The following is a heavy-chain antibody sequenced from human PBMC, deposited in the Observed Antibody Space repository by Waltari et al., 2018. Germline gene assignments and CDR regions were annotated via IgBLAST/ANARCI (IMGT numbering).Heavy chain of an antibody. CDR1: GGSISSSSYS. D-gene: IGHD6-13*01. J-gene: IGHJ4*02. Sequence: QLQLQESGPGLVKPSETLSLTCTVSGGSISSSSYSWGWFRQPPGKGLEWIGSIYYSGSTYYNPSLKSRVTISVDTSKNQFPLKLSSVTAADTAVYYCARNVSSISSSRDAFDYWGQGTLVSVSS. CDR2: IYYSGST. CDR3: ARNVSSISSSRDAFDY. V-gene: IGHV4-39*07.